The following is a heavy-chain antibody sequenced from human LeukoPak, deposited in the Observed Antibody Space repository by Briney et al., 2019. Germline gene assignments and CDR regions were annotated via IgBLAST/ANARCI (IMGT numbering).Heavy chain of an antibody. D-gene: IGHD1-14*01. CDR1: GFTFSSYS. J-gene: IGHJ3*02. V-gene: IGHV3-21*01. CDR2: ISSSSSYI. Sequence: GGSLRLSCAASGFTFSSYSMNWVRQAPGKGLEWVSFISSSSSYIYYADSVKGRFTISRDNAKNSLYLRMNSLRAEDTAVYYCARAAGTDAFDIWGQGTMVTVSS. CDR3: ARAAGTDAFDI.